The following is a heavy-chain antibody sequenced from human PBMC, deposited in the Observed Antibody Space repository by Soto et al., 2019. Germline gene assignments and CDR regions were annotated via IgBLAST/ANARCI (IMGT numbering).Heavy chain of an antibody. CDR1: GYSFTSYW. V-gene: IGHV5-51*01. J-gene: IGHJ6*02. Sequence: GESLKISCKGSGYSFTSYWIGWVRQMPGKGLEWMGIIYPGDSDTRYSPSFQGQVTISADKSISTAYLQWSSLKASDTAMYYWARHGIRYYYDSSGYYYGMDVWGQGTTVTVSS. CDR3: ARHGIRYYYDSSGYYYGMDV. D-gene: IGHD3-22*01. CDR2: IYPGDSDT.